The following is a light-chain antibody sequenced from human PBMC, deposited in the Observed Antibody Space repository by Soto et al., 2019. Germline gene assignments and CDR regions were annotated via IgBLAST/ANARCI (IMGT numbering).Light chain of an antibody. Sequence: IQMTRSPSTLSTSVGDRVTITCRASQTISSWLAWYQQKPGKVPKLLIYSASTLQSGVPSRFSGSGSGTDFTLTISSLQPEDVATYFCQKYNSALTFGQGTRLEIK. CDR1: QTISSW. CDR3: QKYNSALT. V-gene: IGKV1-27*01. J-gene: IGKJ5*01. CDR2: SAS.